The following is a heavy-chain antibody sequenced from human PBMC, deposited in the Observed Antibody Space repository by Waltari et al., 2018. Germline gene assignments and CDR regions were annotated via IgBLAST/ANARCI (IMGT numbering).Heavy chain of an antibody. CDR2: MRGSGGST. Sequence: EVQLVESGGGLVQPGGSLRLPCAASGFTLSSYAMSWVRQPPGKGLEWVSAMRGSGGSTYYADSVKDRFTISRDNSKNTLYLQMNSLRAEDTAVYYCAKGFYSSGWSHYFDYWGQGTLVTVSS. D-gene: IGHD6-19*01. CDR1: GFTLSSYA. CDR3: AKGFYSSGWSHYFDY. J-gene: IGHJ4*02. V-gene: IGHV3-23*04.